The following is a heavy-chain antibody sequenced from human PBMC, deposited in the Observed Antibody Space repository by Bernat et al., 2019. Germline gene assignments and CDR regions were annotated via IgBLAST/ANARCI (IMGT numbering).Heavy chain of an antibody. CDR3: TTRHYDVLTGSIRD. J-gene: IGHJ4*02. Sequence: EVQLVESGGGLVQPGGSLRLSCAASGFTFNSAWLNWVRQAPGKGLEWVGRIKSKTDGGTTDYAAPVKGRFTISRDDSKNTLYLQMNSLKIDDTAVYYCTTRHYDVLTGSIRDWGQGTLVTVSS. V-gene: IGHV3-15*07. CDR2: IKSKTDGGTT. D-gene: IGHD3-9*01. CDR1: GFTFNSAW.